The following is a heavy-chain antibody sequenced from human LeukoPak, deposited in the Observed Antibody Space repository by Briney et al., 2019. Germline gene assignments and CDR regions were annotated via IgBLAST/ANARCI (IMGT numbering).Heavy chain of an antibody. J-gene: IGHJ3*02. Sequence: PGGSLRLSCAASGFFFSSSEMNWVRQAPGKGLEWVSYISTSGSTKYYADSVKGRFTISRDNAKNSLYLQMNSLRAEDTAVYYCARDRDPGYNDSSGYRRVNAFDIWGQGTMVTVSS. V-gene: IGHV3-48*03. CDR1: GFFFSSSE. CDR3: ARDRDPGYNDSSGYRRVNAFDI. D-gene: IGHD3-22*01. CDR2: ISTSGSTK.